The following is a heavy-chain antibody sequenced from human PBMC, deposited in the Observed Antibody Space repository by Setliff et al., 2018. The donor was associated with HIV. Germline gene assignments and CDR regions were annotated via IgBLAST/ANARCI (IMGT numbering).Heavy chain of an antibody. D-gene: IGHD6-6*01. J-gene: IGHJ4*02. V-gene: IGHV4-39*07. CDR2: IYYSGST. CDR1: GGSISSSSYY. CDR3: ASVYSSSSRPYFDY. Sequence: SETLSLTCTVSGGSISSSSYYWGWIRQPPGKGLEWIGSIYYSGSTYYNPSLKSRVTISVDTSKNQFSLKLSSVTAADTAVYYCASVYSSSSRPYFDYWGQGTLVTVTS.